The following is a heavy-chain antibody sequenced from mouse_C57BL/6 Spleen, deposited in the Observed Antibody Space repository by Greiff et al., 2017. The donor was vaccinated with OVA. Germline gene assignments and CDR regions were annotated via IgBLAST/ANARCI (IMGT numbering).Heavy chain of an antibody. CDR2: IDPETGGT. CDR3: TESDGSSYYFDY. Sequence: VQLQQPGAELVRPGASVTLSCKASGYTFTDYEMHWVKQTPVHGLEWIGAIDPETGGTAYNQKFKGKATLTADKSSSTAYMELRSLTSEDSAVYYCTESDGSSYYFDYWGHGTTLTVSS. CDR1: GYTFTDYE. V-gene: IGHV1-15*01. D-gene: IGHD1-1*01. J-gene: IGHJ2*01.